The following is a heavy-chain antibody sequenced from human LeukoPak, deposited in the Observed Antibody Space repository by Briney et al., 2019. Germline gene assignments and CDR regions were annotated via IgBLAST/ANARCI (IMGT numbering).Heavy chain of an antibody. V-gene: IGHV3-30*04. CDR2: ISYDGSDK. CDR3: VREPYFDSSGEP. J-gene: IGHJ5*02. Sequence: PVRSLRLSCAASRFTFSNYAMHRVRQAPGKGLEWVAVISYDGSDKFYANSVKGRFTVSRDNSNNTLYLQMNSLRLEDKAVYHCVREPYFDSSGEPWGQGTLVTVSS. CDR1: RFTFSNYA. D-gene: IGHD3-22*01.